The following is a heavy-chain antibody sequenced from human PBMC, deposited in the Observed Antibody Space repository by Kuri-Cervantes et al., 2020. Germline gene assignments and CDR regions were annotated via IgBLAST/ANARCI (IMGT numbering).Heavy chain of an antibody. CDR2: INPNSGGT. CDR3: ARDLRQWLGNDAFDI. V-gene: IGHV1-2*02. CDR1: GYTFTSYD. D-gene: IGHD6-19*01. J-gene: IGHJ3*02. Sequence: ASVKVSCKASGYTFTSYDINWVRQAAGQGLEWMGWINPNSGGTNYAQKFQGRVTMTRDTSISTAYMELSRLRSDDTAVYYCARDLRQWLGNDAFDIWGQGTMVTVSS.